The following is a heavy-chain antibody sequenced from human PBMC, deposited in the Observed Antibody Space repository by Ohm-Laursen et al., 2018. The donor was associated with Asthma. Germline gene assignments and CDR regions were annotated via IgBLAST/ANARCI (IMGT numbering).Heavy chain of an antibody. J-gene: IGHJ5*02. Sequence: SSLRLSCAAPGFSFHEYAMHWVRQSPGKGLEWVSGISWNSGSIGYADSVKGRFTISRDNAKNSLYLQMNSLRPEDTAFYYCAKLVGVTTAWGQGTLVTVSS. CDR3: AKLVGVTTA. CDR2: ISWNSGSI. CDR1: GFSFHEYA. D-gene: IGHD4-17*01. V-gene: IGHV3-9*01.